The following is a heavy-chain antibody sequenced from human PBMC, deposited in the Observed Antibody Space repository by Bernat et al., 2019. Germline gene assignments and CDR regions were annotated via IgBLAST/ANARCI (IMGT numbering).Heavy chain of an antibody. CDR2: IYSGGST. CDR1: GFTVSSNY. D-gene: IGHD3/OR15-3a*01. J-gene: IGHJ3*02. Sequence: EVQLVESGGGLIQPGGSLRLSCAASGFTVSSNYMSWVRQAPGEGLEWVSVIYSGGSTYYADSVEGRFTISRDNSKNTLYLQMNSLRAEDTAVYYCARGNSLDGYAFDIWGQGTMVTVSS. V-gene: IGHV3-53*01. CDR3: ARGNSLDGYAFDI.